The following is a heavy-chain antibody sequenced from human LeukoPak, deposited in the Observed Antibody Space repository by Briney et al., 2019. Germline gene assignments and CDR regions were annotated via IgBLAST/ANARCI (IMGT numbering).Heavy chain of an antibody. V-gene: IGHV3-30*02. J-gene: IGHJ4*02. CDR1: GFTFSSYG. Sequence: SGGSLRLSCAASGFTFSSYGMHWVRQAPGKGLEWVAFIRYDGSNKYYADSVKDRFTISRDNSKNTLYLQMNSLRAEDTAVYYCAKGIVLGVYFDYWGQGTLVTVSS. CDR2: IRYDGSNK. D-gene: IGHD3-10*01. CDR3: AKGIVLGVYFDY.